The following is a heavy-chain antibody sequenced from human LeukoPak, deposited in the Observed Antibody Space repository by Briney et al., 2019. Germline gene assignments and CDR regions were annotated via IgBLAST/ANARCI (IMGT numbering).Heavy chain of an antibody. CDR3: AKPSHRSGWYYWFDP. CDR2: ISGDGGST. Sequence: GGSLRLSCAASGFTFDDYAMHWVRQAPGKGLEWVSLISGDGGSTYYADSVKGRFTISRDNSKNTLYLQMNSLRAEDTAVYYCAKPSHRSGWYYWFDPWGQGTLVTVSS. J-gene: IGHJ5*02. CDR1: GFTFDDYA. V-gene: IGHV3-43*02. D-gene: IGHD6-19*01.